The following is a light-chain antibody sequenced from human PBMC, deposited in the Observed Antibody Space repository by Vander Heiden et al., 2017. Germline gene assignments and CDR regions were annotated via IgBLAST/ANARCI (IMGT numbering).Light chain of an antibody. CDR2: LGS. CDR1: HSPLHSTRFNF. V-gene: IGKV2-28*01. J-gene: IGKJ2*01. CDR3: MQALQTPYT. Sequence: ENAMTQTPLSLSVTPGETASISCTTRHSPLHSTRFNFLDWYQQKPGQSPQLLIYLGSNRASGVPARFSGSVSGTDFTLNISALEAEDVGVYYCMQALQTPYTFGQGTKLEIK.